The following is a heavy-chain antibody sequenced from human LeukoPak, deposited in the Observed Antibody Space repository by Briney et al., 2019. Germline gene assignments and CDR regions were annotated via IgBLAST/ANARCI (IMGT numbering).Heavy chain of an antibody. CDR3: AKDPRRQLIGGYYYYYMDV. CDR1: GGSISSGSYS. CDR2: IYTSGRT. J-gene: IGHJ6*03. Sequence: PSETLSLTCTVSGGSISSGSYSWTWIRQPAGKGLEYIGRIYTSGRTNYNPSLKSRVTISVDTSKNQFSLKLSSVTAADTAVYYCAKDPRRQLIGGYYYYYMDVWGKGTTVTVSS. V-gene: IGHV4-61*02. D-gene: IGHD5-18*01.